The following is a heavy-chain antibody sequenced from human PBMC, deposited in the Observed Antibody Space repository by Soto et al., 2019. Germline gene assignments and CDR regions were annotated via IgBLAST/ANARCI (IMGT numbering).Heavy chain of an antibody. CDR2: IRTTSNTI. J-gene: IGHJ4*02. D-gene: IGHD4-17*01. Sequence: EVQLVESGGGLVQPGGSLRLSCAASGFTFSSYSMNCVQQARGKGREGVSYIRTTSNTIWYADSVKGRFTISSDNAKVSLYFQMNSLRDEATAVDYCTRDRDYAFHYCGQGSPVTVSS. CDR1: GFTFSSYS. CDR3: TRDRDYAFHY. V-gene: IGHV3-48*02.